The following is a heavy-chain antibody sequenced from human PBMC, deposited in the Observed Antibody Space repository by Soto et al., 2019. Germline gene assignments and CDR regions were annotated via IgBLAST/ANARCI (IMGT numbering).Heavy chain of an antibody. D-gene: IGHD2-2*01. V-gene: IGHV4-34*01. CDR2: INHSGST. CDR3: ARSRIVVVPAAIYWFDP. J-gene: IGHJ5*02. Sequence: SETLSLTCAVYGGSFSGYYWSWIRQPPGKGLEWIWEINHSGSTNYNPSLKSRVTISVDTSKNQFSLKLSSVTAADTAVYYCARSRIVVVPAAIYWFDPWGQGTLVTVSS. CDR1: GGSFSGYY.